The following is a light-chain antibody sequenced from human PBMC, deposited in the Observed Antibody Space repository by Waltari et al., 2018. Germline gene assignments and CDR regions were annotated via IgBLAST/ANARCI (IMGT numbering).Light chain of an antibody. CDR1: QSVGIN. Sequence: EIVMTQSPATLSGSPGERATLPCRASQSVGINLAWYQHKPGQVPRLFIYGASTRATGFPARFSGSGSGTEFTLTISSLQSEDFAVYYCHQYNNWPRTFGQGTKVEIK. J-gene: IGKJ1*01. CDR3: HQYNNWPRT. V-gene: IGKV3-15*01. CDR2: GAS.